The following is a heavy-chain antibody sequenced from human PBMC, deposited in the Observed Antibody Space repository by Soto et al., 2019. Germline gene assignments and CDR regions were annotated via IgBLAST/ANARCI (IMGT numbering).Heavy chain of an antibody. CDR1: GDTFTTYD. Sequence: GASVKVSCKASGDTFTTYDINWVRQATGHGLEWMGGINPNSGNIGYAQRFQGRVTMTRDTAIRTAYMEVSSLRSDDTAVYYCARGRASGSYYLLDYWGQGTLVTVSS. J-gene: IGHJ4*02. V-gene: IGHV1-8*01. CDR2: INPNSGNI. D-gene: IGHD3-10*01. CDR3: ARGRASGSYYLLDY.